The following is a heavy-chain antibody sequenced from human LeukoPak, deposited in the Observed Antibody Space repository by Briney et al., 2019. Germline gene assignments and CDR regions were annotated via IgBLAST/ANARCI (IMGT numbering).Heavy chain of an antibody. CDR3: ARSIAAAGMGGDYYYYYMDV. V-gene: IGHV1-69*01. J-gene: IGHJ6*03. D-gene: IGHD6-13*01. Sequence: ASVKVSCKASGGTFSSYAISWVRQAPGQGLEWMGGIIPIFGTANYAQKFQGRVTITADESTSTAYMELSSLRSEDTAVYYSARSIAAAGMGGDYYYYYMDVWGKGTTVTVSS. CDR1: GGTFSSYA. CDR2: IIPIFGTA.